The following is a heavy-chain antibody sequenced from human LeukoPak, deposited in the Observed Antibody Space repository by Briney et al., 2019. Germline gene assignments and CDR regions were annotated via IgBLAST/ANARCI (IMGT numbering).Heavy chain of an antibody. D-gene: IGHD2-15*01. J-gene: IGHJ4*02. CDR3: ARDRGSVVVAATGMDY. CDR1: GFTFSGYA. Sequence: PGASLRLSCATSGFTFSGYAMNWVRLAPGKGLQWVSTITGSGARSYYADSVKGRFTISRDNSKNTLYLQMNSLRAEDTAVYYCARDRGSVVVAATGMDYWGQGTLVTVSS. CDR2: ITGSGARS. V-gene: IGHV3-23*01.